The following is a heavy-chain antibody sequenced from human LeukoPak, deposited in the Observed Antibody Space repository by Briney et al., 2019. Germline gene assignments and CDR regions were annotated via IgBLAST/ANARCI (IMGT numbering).Heavy chain of an antibody. CDR3: ARSEGGYQLFPGHGMDV. D-gene: IGHD2-2*01. CDR1: GFTFSSYA. Sequence: GGSLRLSCAASGFTFSSYAMHRVRQAPGKGLEWVAVISYDGSNKYYADSVKGRFTISRDNSKNTLYLQMNSLRAEDTAVYYCARSEGGYQLFPGHGMDVWGQGTTVTVSS. J-gene: IGHJ6*02. CDR2: ISYDGSNK. V-gene: IGHV3-30-3*01.